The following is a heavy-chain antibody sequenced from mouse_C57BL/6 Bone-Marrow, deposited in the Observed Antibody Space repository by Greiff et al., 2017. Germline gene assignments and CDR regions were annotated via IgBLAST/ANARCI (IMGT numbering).Heavy chain of an antibody. CDR3: ASAPYDYDGP. Sequence: EVQLVESGGGLVKPGGSLKLSCAASGFTFSSYAMSWVRQTPEKRLEWVATISDGGSYTYYPDNVKGRFTISRDNAKNNLYLQMSHLKSEDTAMYYCASAPYDYDGPWGQGTLVTVSA. CDR1: GFTFSSYA. V-gene: IGHV5-4*01. D-gene: IGHD2-4*01. J-gene: IGHJ3*01. CDR2: ISDGGSYT.